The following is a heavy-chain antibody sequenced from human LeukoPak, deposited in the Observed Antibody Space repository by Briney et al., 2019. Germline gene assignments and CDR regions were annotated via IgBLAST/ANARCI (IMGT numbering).Heavy chain of an antibody. CDR3: AWRYCNSTSCYGTFDY. CDR2: ISAYNGNT. D-gene: IGHD2-2*01. Sequence: ASVKVSCKASGYTFTSYGISWVRQAPGQGLEWMGWISAYNGNTNYAQKLQGRVTMTTDTSTSTAYMELRSLRSDDTAVYYCAWRYCNSTSCYGTFDYWGQGTLVTVSS. J-gene: IGHJ4*02. V-gene: IGHV1-18*01. CDR1: GYTFTSYG.